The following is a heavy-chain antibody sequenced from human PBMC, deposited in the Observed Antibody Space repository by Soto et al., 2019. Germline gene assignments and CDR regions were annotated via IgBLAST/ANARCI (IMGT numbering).Heavy chain of an antibody. CDR2: IKQDESAK. V-gene: IGHV3-7*01. J-gene: IGHJ4*02. CDR1: GFTFSNYW. Sequence: GGSLRLSCAASGFTFSNYWMTWVRQAPGKGLEWVANIKQDESAKYYVDSVKGRFTISRDNAKNLLYLQMNSLRAEDTAVYYCARDRYCSGTWGQGTLVTVSS. D-gene: IGHD2-15*01. CDR3: ARDRYCSGT.